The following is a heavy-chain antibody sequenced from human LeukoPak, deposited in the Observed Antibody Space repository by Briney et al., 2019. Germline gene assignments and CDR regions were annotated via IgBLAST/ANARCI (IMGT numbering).Heavy chain of an antibody. Sequence: GGSLRLSCAASAFTFSSYSMNLVRQAPGKGLEWVSSISSSSSYIYYADSVKGRFTISRDNAKNSLYLQMNSLRAEDTAVYYCARDGPPAAMDYYGMDVWGQGTTVTVSS. CDR2: ISSSSSYI. V-gene: IGHV3-21*01. CDR3: ARDGPPAAMDYYGMDV. J-gene: IGHJ6*02. CDR1: AFTFSSYS. D-gene: IGHD2-2*01.